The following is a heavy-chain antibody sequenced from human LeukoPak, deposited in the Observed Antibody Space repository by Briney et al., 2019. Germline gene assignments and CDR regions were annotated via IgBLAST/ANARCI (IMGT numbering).Heavy chain of an antibody. Sequence: PGGSLRLSCAASGFTFSSYGMHWVRQAPGKGLEWVAVIWYDGSNKYYADSVKGRFTISRDNSKNTLYLQMNSLRAEDTAVYYCASPAHYYGSGSYYLRYYGMDVWGQGTTVTVSS. V-gene: IGHV3-33*01. CDR2: IWYDGSNK. J-gene: IGHJ6*02. D-gene: IGHD3-10*01. CDR1: GFTFSSYG. CDR3: ASPAHYYGSGSYYLRYYGMDV.